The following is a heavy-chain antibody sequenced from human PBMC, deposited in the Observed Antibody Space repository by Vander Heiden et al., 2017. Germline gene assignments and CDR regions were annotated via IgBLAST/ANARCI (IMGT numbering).Heavy chain of an antibody. CDR2: IYTGGST. CDR3: VGNYYDSRGYYFIDS. Sequence: QVQLQESGPGLVRPSEPLSLTCAVSGGPMGNYYWTWLRQPAGKALEWLGRIYTGGSTNYNPSLKSRVTMSVATSKNQFSLKLTSVTAADTAVYYCVGNYYDSRGYYFIDSWGQGTLVTVS. CDR1: GGPMGNYY. V-gene: IGHV4-4*07. J-gene: IGHJ4*02. D-gene: IGHD3-22*01.